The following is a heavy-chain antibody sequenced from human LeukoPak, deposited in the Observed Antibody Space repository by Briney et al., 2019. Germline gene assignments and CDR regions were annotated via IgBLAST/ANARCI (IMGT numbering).Heavy chain of an antibody. CDR2: IYYSGST. V-gene: IGHV4-39*01. D-gene: IGHD6-6*01. CDR1: GGSISSSSYY. Sequence: SETLSLTCTVSGGSISSSSYYWGWIRQPPGKGLEWIGSIYYSGSTYYNPSLKSRVTISVDTSKNQFSLKLSSVTAADTAVYYCARLSDSSSYPGAYYMDVWGKGTTVTVSS. J-gene: IGHJ6*03. CDR3: ARLSDSSSYPGAYYMDV.